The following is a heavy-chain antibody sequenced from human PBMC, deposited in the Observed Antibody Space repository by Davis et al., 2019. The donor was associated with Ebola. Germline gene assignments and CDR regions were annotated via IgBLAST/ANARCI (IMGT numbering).Heavy chain of an antibody. V-gene: IGHV4-39*07. CDR3: ARTRIAAAGRFFYYYGMDV. CDR2: INHSGST. J-gene: IGHJ6*02. CDR1: GGSISSSGYY. D-gene: IGHD6-13*01. Sequence: SETLSLTCTVSGGSISSSGYYWSWIRQPPGKGLEWIGEINHSGSTNYNPSLKSRVTISVDTSKNQFSLKLSSVTAADTAVYYCARTRIAAAGRFFYYYGMDVWGQGTTVTVSS.